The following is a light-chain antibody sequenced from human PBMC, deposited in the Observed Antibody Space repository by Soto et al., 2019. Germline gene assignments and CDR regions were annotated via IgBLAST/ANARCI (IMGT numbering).Light chain of an antibody. Sequence: QSELTQPASVSGFPGHSITISCTGKSSDVGGYNHVSWYQHHPGKAPKVIIYDVSNRPSGVSNRFSGSKSGNTASLTFPVLQAEDEADYYCSSYTSSSTYVFGTGTKVTVL. V-gene: IGLV2-14*03. J-gene: IGLJ1*01. CDR1: SSDVGGYNH. CDR3: SSYTSSSTYV. CDR2: DVS.